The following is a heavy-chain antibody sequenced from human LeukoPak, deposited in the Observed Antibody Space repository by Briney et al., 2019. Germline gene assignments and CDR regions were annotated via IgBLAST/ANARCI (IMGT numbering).Heavy chain of an antibody. Sequence: PLETLSLTCIVSGGSISGYYWSWIRQPPGKGLDYIGHIYYRGNTDYNPSLRSRVTISVDTSKNQFSLNLNSVTAADTAVYYCARWSCSPTTCHHMDVWGKGTTVTVSS. D-gene: IGHD2/OR15-2a*01. J-gene: IGHJ6*03. V-gene: IGHV4-59*01. CDR3: ARWSCSPTTCHHMDV. CDR1: GGSISGYY. CDR2: IYYRGNT.